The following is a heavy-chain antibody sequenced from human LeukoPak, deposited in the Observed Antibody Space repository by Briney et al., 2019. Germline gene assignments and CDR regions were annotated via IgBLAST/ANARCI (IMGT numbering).Heavy chain of an antibody. CDR2: ISGSGDST. CDR1: GFTFSSRA. Sequence: GGSLRLSCAASGFTFSSRAMNWVRQAPGKGLEWVSTISGSGDSTYYADSVADRFIISRDNSKNTLYLQMNSLIAEDTALYFCAKSLDGSGSYYNGDYWGQGTLVTVSS. J-gene: IGHJ4*02. V-gene: IGHV3-23*01. D-gene: IGHD3-10*01. CDR3: AKSLDGSGSYYNGDY.